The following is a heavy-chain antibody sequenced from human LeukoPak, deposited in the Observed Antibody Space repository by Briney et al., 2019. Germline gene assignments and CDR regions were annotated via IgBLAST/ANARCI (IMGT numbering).Heavy chain of an antibody. CDR3: AKVRTLVWFGEFAY. CDR2: ISGSGGAT. Sequence: PGGSLRLSCAASGFTFSSYAMSWVRQVPGKGLEWVSAISGSGGATYYADSVKGRFTISRDNSKNTLYLQMNSLRADDTAVYYCAKVRTLVWFGEFAYWGQGTLVTVSS. D-gene: IGHD3-10*01. CDR1: GFTFSSYA. V-gene: IGHV3-23*01. J-gene: IGHJ4*02.